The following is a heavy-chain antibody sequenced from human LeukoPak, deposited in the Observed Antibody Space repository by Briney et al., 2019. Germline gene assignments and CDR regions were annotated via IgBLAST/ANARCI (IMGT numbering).Heavy chain of an antibody. CDR2: VYSGGST. CDR3: ARGSPSTSAVPAS. CDR1: GGSISGYY. V-gene: IGHV4-4*07. J-gene: IGHJ5*02. Sequence: SETLSLTCTASGGSISGYYWSWIRQPAGKGLEWIGRVYSGGSTNYNPSFESRVTMSVDTSKNQISLRPSSVTAADTAVYYCARGSPSTSAVPASWGQGTLVTVSS. D-gene: IGHD2-2*01.